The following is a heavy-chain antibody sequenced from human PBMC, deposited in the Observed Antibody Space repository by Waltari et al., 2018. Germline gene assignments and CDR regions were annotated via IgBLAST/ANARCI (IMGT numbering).Heavy chain of an antibody. J-gene: IGHJ6*02. D-gene: IGHD3-10*01. Sequence: QVQLQQWGAGLLKPSETLSLTCAVYGGSFSGYYWSWIRQPPGKGLEWIGEINHSGSTNYNPSLKGRVTISVDTSKNQFSLKLSSVTAADTAVYYCARPQKAMVRGVSYYYYGMDVWGQGTTVTVSS. CDR2: INHSGST. V-gene: IGHV4-34*01. CDR3: ARPQKAMVRGVSYYYYGMDV. CDR1: GGSFSGYY.